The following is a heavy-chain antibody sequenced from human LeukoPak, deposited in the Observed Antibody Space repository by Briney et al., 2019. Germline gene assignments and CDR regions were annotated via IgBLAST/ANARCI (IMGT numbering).Heavy chain of an antibody. J-gene: IGHJ5*02. D-gene: IGHD4/OR15-4a*01. V-gene: IGHV3-21*01. CDR3: VRIPNSANFPNWFDP. CDR1: GFTFSSHT. CDR2: MSGSSDI. Sequence: PGGSLRLSCAASGFTFSSHTMNWVRQAPGKGLEWISSMSGSSDIYYADSVRGRFTISRDNAKNSLFLQMNSLRADDTAVYYCVRIPNSANFPNWFDPWGQGTLVTVSS.